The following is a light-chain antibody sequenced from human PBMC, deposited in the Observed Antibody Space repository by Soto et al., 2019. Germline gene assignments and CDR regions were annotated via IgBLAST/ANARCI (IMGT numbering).Light chain of an antibody. J-gene: IGKJ5*01. Sequence: DILITQSPLSLPVTPGEPASISCRSSQSLLHSNGYNYLDWYLQKPGQSPQLLIYLGSNRASGVPDRFSGSGSGTDFTLKISRVEAEDVGVYYCMQALQTPTFGQGTRLEI. CDR2: LGS. V-gene: IGKV2-28*01. CDR1: QSLLHSNGYNY. CDR3: MQALQTPT.